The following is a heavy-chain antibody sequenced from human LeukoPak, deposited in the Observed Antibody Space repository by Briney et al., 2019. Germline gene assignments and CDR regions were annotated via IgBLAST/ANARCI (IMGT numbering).Heavy chain of an antibody. V-gene: IGHV4-39*07. CDR3: ARGTMIVVVTSHYYMDV. CDR1: GGSISSSSYY. CDR2: IYYSGST. Sequence: SETLSLTCTVSGGSISSSSYYWGWIRQPPGKGLEWIGSIYYSGSTNYNPSLKSRVTISVDTSENQFSLKLSSVTAADTAVYYCARGTMIVVVTSHYYMDVWGKGTTVTVSS. D-gene: IGHD3-22*01. J-gene: IGHJ6*03.